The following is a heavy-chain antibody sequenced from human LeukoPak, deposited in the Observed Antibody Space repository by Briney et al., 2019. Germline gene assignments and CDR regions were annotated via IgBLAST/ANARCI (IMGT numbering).Heavy chain of an antibody. Sequence: GESLRISCQGSGYTFTAYWIGWVRQMPGKGLEWVGIIHPVDSDTRYSPSFQGQVTISADKSISTASLQWSSLKASDTAMYYCGRHQHSGSYGAFDIWGQGTMVTVSS. CDR1: GYTFTAYW. V-gene: IGHV5-51*01. J-gene: IGHJ3*02. CDR3: GRHQHSGSYGAFDI. CDR2: IHPVDSDT. D-gene: IGHD1-26*01.